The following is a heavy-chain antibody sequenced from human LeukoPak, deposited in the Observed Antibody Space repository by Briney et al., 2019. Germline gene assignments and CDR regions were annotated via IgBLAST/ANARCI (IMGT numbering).Heavy chain of an antibody. CDR2: INWNGGRT. D-gene: IGHD4-17*01. Sequence: PGGSLRLSCAASGFMFDDYGMSWVRQAPGKGLEWVSGINWNGGRTGYADSVKGRFTISRDNSNNTLYLQMNSLRAEDTAVYYCARGPVTRFEIWGQGTMVTVSS. J-gene: IGHJ3*02. CDR1: GFMFDDYG. V-gene: IGHV3-20*04. CDR3: ARGPVTRFEI.